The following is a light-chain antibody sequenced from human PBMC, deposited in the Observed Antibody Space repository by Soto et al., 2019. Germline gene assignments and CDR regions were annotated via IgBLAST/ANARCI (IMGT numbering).Light chain of an antibody. J-gene: IGLJ2*01. CDR3: SSYAGSNVV. Sequence: QSVLTQPPSLSAAPGQKVTISCSGSNSNIGNKYVSWYQLLPGAAPKLMIYEVNKRPSGVPDRFSGSKSGNTASLTVSGLQAEDEADFYCSSYAGSNVVFGGGTQLTVL. CDR2: EVN. V-gene: IGLV2-8*01. CDR1: NSNIGNKY.